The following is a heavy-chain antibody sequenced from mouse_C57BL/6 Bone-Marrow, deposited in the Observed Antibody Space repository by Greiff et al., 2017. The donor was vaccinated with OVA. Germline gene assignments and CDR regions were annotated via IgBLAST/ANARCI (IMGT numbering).Heavy chain of an antibody. D-gene: IGHD6-1*01. J-gene: IGHJ4*01. CDR1: GFTFSDFY. V-gene: IGHV7-1*01. CDR2: SRNKANDYTT. Sequence: EVQLVESGGGLVQSGRSLRLSCATSGFTFSDFYMEWVRQAPGKGLEWIAASRNKANDYTTEYSASVKGRFIVSRDTSQSILYLQMNALRAEDTAVYYCARYACRGCMDYWGQGTSVTVSS. CDR3: ARYACRGCMDY.